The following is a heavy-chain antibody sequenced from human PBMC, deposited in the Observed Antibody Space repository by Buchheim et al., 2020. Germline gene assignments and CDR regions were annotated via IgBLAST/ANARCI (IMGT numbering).Heavy chain of an antibody. CDR2: IYHSGST. J-gene: IGHJ4*02. CDR1: GYSISSGYY. V-gene: IGHV4-38-2*01. Sequence: QVQLQESGPGLVKPSETLSLTCAVSGYSISSGYYWGWIRQPPGKGLEWIGSIYHSGSTYYNPSLKSRVTISVDTSKNQFSLKLSSVTAADTAVYYCARGLSSSWGRWGQGTL. CDR3: ARGLSSSWGR. D-gene: IGHD6-13*01.